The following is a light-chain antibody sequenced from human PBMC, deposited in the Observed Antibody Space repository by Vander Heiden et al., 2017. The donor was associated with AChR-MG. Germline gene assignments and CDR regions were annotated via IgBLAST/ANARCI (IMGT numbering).Light chain of an antibody. CDR1: SSDVAGYNC. Sequence: QSALTPPPSASGSPGPPVTISCPVTSSDVAGYNCVSWYQQHPGKAPKLIIYEVSQRPSGVPDRFSGSKSGNTASLTVAGLQAEDEADYYCSSYAGSNDFRVFGGGTKLTVL. V-gene: IGLV2-8*01. J-gene: IGLJ2*01. CDR3: SSYAGSNDFRV. CDR2: EVS.